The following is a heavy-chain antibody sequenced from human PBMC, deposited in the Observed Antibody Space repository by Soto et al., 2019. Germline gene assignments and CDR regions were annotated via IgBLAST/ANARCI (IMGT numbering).Heavy chain of an antibody. V-gene: IGHV3-30*18. D-gene: IGHD3-22*01. CDR3: ANAPFRRHHYYKGMVV. CDR2: ISEDAETD. Sequence: PGVPMRLSCVASGFTFSDCGMHWVRQGPGKGLEWLAVISEDAETDFHADSVKGRFTVSRDNFKETLYLQMNSLTTDDSGVYFCANAPFRRHHYYKGMVVWAPGALVAV. J-gene: IGHJ6*02. CDR1: GFTFSDCG.